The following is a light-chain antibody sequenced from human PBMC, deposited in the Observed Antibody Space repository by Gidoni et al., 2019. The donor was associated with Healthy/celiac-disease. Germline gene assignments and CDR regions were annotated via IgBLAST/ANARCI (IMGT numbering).Light chain of an antibody. CDR2: GAS. CDR3: QQYGSSRWT. Sequence: EIVLTQSPGTLSLSPGERATLSCRASQRVSSSYLAWYQQKPGQAPRLLIDGASSRATGIPDRFSGSGSGTDFTLTISRLEPEDFAVYYCQQYGSSRWTFGQGTKVEIK. CDR1: QRVSSSY. V-gene: IGKV3-20*01. J-gene: IGKJ1*01.